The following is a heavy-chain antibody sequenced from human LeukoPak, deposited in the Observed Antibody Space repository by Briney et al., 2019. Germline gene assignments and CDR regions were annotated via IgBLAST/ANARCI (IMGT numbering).Heavy chain of an antibody. V-gene: IGHV3-21*01. CDR1: GFTFSTYS. Sequence: GGSLRLSCAASGFTFSTYSMHWVRQAPGKGLEWVSSISSSSGFIYYADSVKGRFTISRDNAKHSLYLQMSSLRAEVTAVYYCARDISYGSAWWGQGTLVTVSS. J-gene: IGHJ4*02. CDR2: ISSSSGFI. D-gene: IGHD3-10*01. CDR3: ARDISYGSAW.